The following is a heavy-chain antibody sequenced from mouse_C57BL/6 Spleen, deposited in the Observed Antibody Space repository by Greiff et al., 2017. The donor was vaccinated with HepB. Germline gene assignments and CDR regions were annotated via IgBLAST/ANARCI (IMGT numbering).Heavy chain of an antibody. D-gene: IGHD2-3*01. V-gene: IGHV1-52*01. CDR2: IDPSDSET. CDR3: ARGDDGYYGYFDY. J-gene: IGHJ2*01. CDR1: GYTFTSYW. Sequence: VKLQQPGAELVRPGSSVKLSCKASGYTFTSYWMHWVKQRPIQGLEWIGNIDPSDSETHYNQKFKDKATLTVDKSSSTAYMQLSSLTSEDSAVYYCARGDDGYYGYFDYWGQGTTLTVSS.